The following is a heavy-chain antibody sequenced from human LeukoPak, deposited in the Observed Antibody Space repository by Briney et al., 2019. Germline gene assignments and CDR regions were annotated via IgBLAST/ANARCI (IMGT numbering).Heavy chain of an antibody. V-gene: IGHV3-30*02. Sequence: GGSLRLSCAASGFTFSRYGMHWVRQAPGKGLEWVAFIRYDGSNKYYADSVKGRFTISRDNSKNTLYLQMNSLRAEDTAVYYCAKDPSSGWYLLDYWGQGTLVTVSS. CDR1: GFTFSRYG. CDR2: IRYDGSNK. D-gene: IGHD6-19*01. J-gene: IGHJ4*02. CDR3: AKDPSSGWYLLDY.